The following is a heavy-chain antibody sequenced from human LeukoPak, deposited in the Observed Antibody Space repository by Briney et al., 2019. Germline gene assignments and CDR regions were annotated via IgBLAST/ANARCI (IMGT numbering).Heavy chain of an antibody. CDR1: GFTFSSYA. D-gene: IGHD6-19*01. J-gene: IGHJ3*02. CDR3: AEALQWLLVGNAFDI. Sequence: GGSLRLSCAASGFTFSSYAMSWVRQAPGKGLEWVSAISGSGGSTYYADSVKGRFTISRDNSKNTLYLQMNSLRAEDTAVYYCAEALQWLLVGNAFDIWGQGTMVTVSS. CDR2: ISGSGGST. V-gene: IGHV3-23*01.